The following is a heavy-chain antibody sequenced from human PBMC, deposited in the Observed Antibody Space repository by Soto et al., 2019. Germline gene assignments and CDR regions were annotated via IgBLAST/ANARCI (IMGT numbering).Heavy chain of an antibody. CDR3: ASATTGSYYYYGMDV. V-gene: IGHV1-69*02. CDR2: IIPILGIA. Sequence: QVQLVQSGAEVKKPGSSVKVSCKASGGTFSSYTISWVRQAPGQGLEWMGRIIPILGIANYAQKFQGRVTITADKPTSTAYMELSSLRSEDTAVYYCASATTGSYYYYGMDVWGQGTTVTVSS. D-gene: IGHD1-26*01. J-gene: IGHJ6*02. CDR1: GGTFSSYT.